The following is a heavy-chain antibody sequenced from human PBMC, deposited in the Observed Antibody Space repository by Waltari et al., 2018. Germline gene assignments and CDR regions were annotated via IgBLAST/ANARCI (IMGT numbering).Heavy chain of an antibody. CDR2: IYTSGST. CDR1: GGSISSYY. CDR3: ARDSVIGTKGSGFDP. V-gene: IGHV4-4*09. D-gene: IGHD3-10*01. J-gene: IGHJ5*02. Sequence: QVQLQESGPGLVKPSETLSLTCTVSGGSISSYYWSWIRQPPGKGLEWIGYIYTSGSTNYNPSLKSRVTISVDTSKNQFSLKLSSVTAADTAVHYCARDSVIGTKGSGFDPWGQGTLVTVSS.